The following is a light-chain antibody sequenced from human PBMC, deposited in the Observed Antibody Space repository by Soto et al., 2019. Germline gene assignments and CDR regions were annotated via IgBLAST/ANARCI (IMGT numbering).Light chain of an antibody. CDR3: QQYGSSPPIT. CDR2: DAS. Sequence: EIGLTQSPATLSLSAGERATLSCRASQSVSSYLAWYQQKPGQAPRLLIYDASNRATGIPARFSGSGSGTDFTLTISRLEPEDFAVYYCQQYGSSPPITFGQGTKVDIK. V-gene: IGKV3-20*01. CDR1: QSVSSY. J-gene: IGKJ1*01.